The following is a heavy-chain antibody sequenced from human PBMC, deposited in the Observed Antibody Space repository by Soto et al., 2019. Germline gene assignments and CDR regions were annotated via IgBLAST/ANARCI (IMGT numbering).Heavy chain of an antibody. V-gene: IGHV1-69*04. Sequence: QVQLVQSGAEVKRPGSSVKVSCKASGDTFNFYSINWVRQAPGLGLEWMGRVNPILSMSNYAQRFQGRVTSPADKATSAAYMELRGLRSEDTAIYYCATSYGSGYRAFDFWGQGALVTVSS. CDR2: VNPILSMS. CDR3: ATSYGSGYRAFDF. CDR1: GDTFNFYS. D-gene: IGHD3-10*01. J-gene: IGHJ4*02.